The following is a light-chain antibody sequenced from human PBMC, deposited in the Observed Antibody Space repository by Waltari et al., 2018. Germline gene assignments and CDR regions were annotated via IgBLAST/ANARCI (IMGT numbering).Light chain of an antibody. CDR3: CSYTDGNTLV. V-gene: IGLV2-23*02. J-gene: IGLJ2*01. Sequence: QSALTQPASVSGSPGQSITISCTGTSSDVGSYNFVSWYQQHPDKAPKLIIYKVSERPSGVSNRFSGSKSDNTASLTISGLQAEDEAHYYCCSYTDGNTLVFGGGTK. CDR1: SSDVGSYNF. CDR2: KVS.